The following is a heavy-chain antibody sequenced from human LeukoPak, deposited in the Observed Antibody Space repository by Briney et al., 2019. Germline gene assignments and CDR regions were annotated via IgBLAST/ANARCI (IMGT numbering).Heavy chain of an antibody. Sequence: GGSLRLSCAASGFTFSSYAMHWVGQAPGKGLEWVAIISFDGSNKYYADSVKGRFTISRDNSKNTLYLQMNSLRAEDTAVYYCARDGGSGSYYHDYWGQGTLVTVSS. CDR3: ARDGGSGSYYHDY. D-gene: IGHD3-10*01. CDR2: ISFDGSNK. V-gene: IGHV3-30-3*01. CDR1: GFTFSSYA. J-gene: IGHJ4*02.